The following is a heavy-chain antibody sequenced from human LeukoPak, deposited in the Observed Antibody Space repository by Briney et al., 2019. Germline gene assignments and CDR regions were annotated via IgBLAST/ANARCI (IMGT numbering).Heavy chain of an antibody. D-gene: IGHD6-13*01. CDR3: ASFIAAAGYFDY. V-gene: IGHV5-51*01. Sequence: GESLKISCKASGYSFTTHWIGWVRQMPGKGLEWMGIIYPGDSDTRYSPSFQGHVTISADKSISTAYLQWSSLKASDTAMYFCASFIAAAGYFDYWGQGTLVTVSS. CDR1: GYSFTTHW. J-gene: IGHJ4*02. CDR2: IYPGDSDT.